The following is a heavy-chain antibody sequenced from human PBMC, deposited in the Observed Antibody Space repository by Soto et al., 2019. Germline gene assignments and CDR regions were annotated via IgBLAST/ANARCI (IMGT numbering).Heavy chain of an antibody. J-gene: IGHJ4*02. V-gene: IGHV3-30*18. CDR3: AKDRYSGTYPTDFDY. CDR2: ISYDRGNE. CDR1: GFTFSSYG. Sequence: PGGSLRLSCAGSGFTFSSYGIHWVRQAPGKGLEWVALISYDRGNEKYTESVKDRFTISRDDSRNVAYLQMSSLRTEDTAMYYCAKDRYSGTYPTDFDYWGQGSLVTVSS. D-gene: IGHD1-26*01.